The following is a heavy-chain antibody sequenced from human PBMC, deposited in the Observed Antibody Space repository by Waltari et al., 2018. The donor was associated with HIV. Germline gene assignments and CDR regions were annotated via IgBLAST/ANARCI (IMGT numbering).Heavy chain of an antibody. CDR3: ARAPKTWLLLTSSEALDL. Sequence: QVQLVQSWAAVQKPGASVYVSCTPTGYPLGSFYIPWVRQAPGQGREWMGLINPRTGGTTYSQKFQDRLTLTRVLSTSTVYMGFHRLTLEDTATYYCARAPKTWLLLTSSEALDLWGQGTVVAVSS. CDR2: INPRTGGT. D-gene: IGHD3-9*01. CDR1: GYPLGSFY. J-gene: IGHJ3*01. V-gene: IGHV1-46*01.